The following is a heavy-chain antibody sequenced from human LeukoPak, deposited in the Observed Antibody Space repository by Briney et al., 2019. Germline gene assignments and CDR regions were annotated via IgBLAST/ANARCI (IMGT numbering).Heavy chain of an antibody. CDR1: GGTSSSYT. D-gene: IGHD6-6*01. V-gene: IGHV1-69*02. J-gene: IGHJ4*02. CDR3: ASAIIAARPDYFDY. CDR2: IIPILGIA. Sequence: SVKVSCKASGGTSSSYTISWVRQAPGQGLEWMRRIIPILGIANYAQKFQGRVTITADKSTSTAYMELSSLRSEDTAVYYCASAIIAARPDYFDYWGQGTLVTVSS.